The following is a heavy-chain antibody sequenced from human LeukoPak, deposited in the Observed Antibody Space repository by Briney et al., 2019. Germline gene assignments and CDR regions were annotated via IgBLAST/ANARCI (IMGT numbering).Heavy chain of an antibody. Sequence: SETLSLTCTVSGGSISSYYWSWIRQPPGKGLEWIGEINHSGSTNYNPSLKSRVTISVDTSKNQFSLKLSSVTAADTAVYYCARGPYGDYSYDYWGQGTLVTVSS. J-gene: IGHJ4*02. V-gene: IGHV4-34*01. CDR1: GGSISSYY. CDR3: ARGPYGDYSYDY. CDR2: INHSGST. D-gene: IGHD4-17*01.